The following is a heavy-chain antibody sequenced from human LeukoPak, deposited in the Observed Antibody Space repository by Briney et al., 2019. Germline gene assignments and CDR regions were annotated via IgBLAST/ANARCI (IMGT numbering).Heavy chain of an antibody. D-gene: IGHD3-3*01. V-gene: IGHV4-4*07. CDR2: IYTSGST. J-gene: IGHJ5*02. Sequence: NAAETLSLTCTVSGVSISSYYWNWLRQPAGKGLEWLGRIYTSGSTNYNPSLKSRVTMSVDTSKNQFSLKLSSVPAPDTAVYYCARAGSIWSGYYRFAPWGEGTLVTVPS. CDR1: GVSISSYY. CDR3: ARAGSIWSGYYRFAP.